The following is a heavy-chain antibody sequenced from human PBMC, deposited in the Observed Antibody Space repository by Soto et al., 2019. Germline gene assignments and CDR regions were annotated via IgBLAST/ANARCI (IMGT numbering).Heavy chain of an antibody. CDR3: AKDEGVVLTSCYFDY. CDR2: ISGSGGST. CDR1: GFTFSSSA. J-gene: IGHJ4*02. V-gene: IGHV3-23*01. D-gene: IGHD3-16*01. Sequence: GGSLRLSCAASGFTFSSSAMSWVRQAPGKGLEWVSGISGSGGSTYYADSVKGRFTISRDNSKNTLYLQMNSLRAEDTAVYYCAKDEGVVLTSCYFDYWGQGTLVTVSS.